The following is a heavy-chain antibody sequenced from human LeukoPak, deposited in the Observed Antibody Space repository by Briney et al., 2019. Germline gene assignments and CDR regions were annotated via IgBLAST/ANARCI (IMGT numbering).Heavy chain of an antibody. V-gene: IGHV1-69*05. CDR1: GGTFSSYA. Sequence: GSSVKVSCKASGGTFSSYAISWVRQAPGQGLEWMGRIIPIFGTANYAQKFQGRVTITTDESTSTAYMEPSSLRSEDTAVYYCASDSMVRGVTGYWGQGTLVTVSS. CDR2: IIPIFGTA. D-gene: IGHD3-10*01. J-gene: IGHJ4*02. CDR3: ASDSMVRGVTGY.